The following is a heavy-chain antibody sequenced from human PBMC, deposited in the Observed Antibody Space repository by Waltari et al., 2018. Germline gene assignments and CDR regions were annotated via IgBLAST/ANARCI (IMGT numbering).Heavy chain of an antibody. V-gene: IGHV3-23*01. J-gene: IGHJ4*02. CDR1: GFTFSSYA. CDR2: ISGSGGST. Sequence: EVQLLESGGGLVQPGWSLRLSCAASGFTFSSYAMSWVRQAPGKGLEWVSAISGSGGSTYYADSGKGRFTISRDNSKNTLYLQMNSLRAEDTAVYYCAKGSSSWFDYFDYWGQGTLVTVSS. D-gene: IGHD6-13*01. CDR3: AKGSSSWFDYFDY.